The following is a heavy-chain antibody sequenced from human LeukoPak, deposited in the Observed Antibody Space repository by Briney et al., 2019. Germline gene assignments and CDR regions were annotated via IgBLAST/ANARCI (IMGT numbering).Heavy chain of an antibody. CDR3: VAPSTVPSNWETLEY. CDR2: ISHDGSDD. J-gene: IGHJ4*01. D-gene: IGHD7-27*01. Sequence: PGGFLRLSCVASGLSFSTYGMHWVRQFPGKGLEWVALISHDGSDDYYGDSVKGRFTISRDNSQNTLYLQMNSLGPEDTALYYCVAPSTVPSNWETLEYWGHGTLVTVSS. V-gene: IGHV3-30*03. CDR1: GLSFSTYG.